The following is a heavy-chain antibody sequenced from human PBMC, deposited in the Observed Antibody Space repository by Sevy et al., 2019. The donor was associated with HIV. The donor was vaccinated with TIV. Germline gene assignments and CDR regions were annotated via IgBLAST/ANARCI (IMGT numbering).Heavy chain of an antibody. CDR3: ARDSRGGDTAMDIGLDP. CDR2: IYYSGST. D-gene: IGHD5-18*01. V-gene: IGHV4-59*13. Sequence: SETLSLTCTVSGGSISSYYWSWIRQPPGKGLEWIGYIYYSGSTNYNPSLKSRVTISVDTSKNQFSLKLSSVTAADTAVYYCARDSRGGDTAMDIGLDPWGQGTLVTVSS. J-gene: IGHJ5*02. CDR1: GGSISSYY.